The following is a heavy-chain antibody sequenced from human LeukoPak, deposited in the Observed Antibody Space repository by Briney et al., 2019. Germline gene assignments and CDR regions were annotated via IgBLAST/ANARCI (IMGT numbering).Heavy chain of an antibody. D-gene: IGHD3-3*01. CDR2: IYYSGST. CDR1: GGSISSSSYY. V-gene: IGHV4-39*07. CDR3: ARGHPPHPQHEILEWIIGGNWFDP. Sequence: MPSETLSLTCIVSGGSISSSSYYWGWIRQPPGKGLEWIGSIYYSGSTYYNPSLKSRVTISVDTSKNQFSLKLSSVTAADTAVYYCARGHPPHPQHEILEWIIGGNWFDPWGQGTLVTVSS. J-gene: IGHJ5*02.